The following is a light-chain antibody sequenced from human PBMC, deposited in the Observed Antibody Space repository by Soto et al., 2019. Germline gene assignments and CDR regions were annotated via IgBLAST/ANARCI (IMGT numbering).Light chain of an antibody. J-gene: IGLJ1*01. CDR3: GAWDGGLSAFV. V-gene: IGLV1-51*01. Sequence: QSVLTQPPSVSAAPGRTVTISCSGSSSNIGNSFVSWYQQLPGTAPRLLIYDNNERPSGIPDRFSGSKSGTSATLSITGLQTGDEADYYCGAWDGGLSAFVFGTGTKV. CDR2: DNN. CDR1: SSNIGNSF.